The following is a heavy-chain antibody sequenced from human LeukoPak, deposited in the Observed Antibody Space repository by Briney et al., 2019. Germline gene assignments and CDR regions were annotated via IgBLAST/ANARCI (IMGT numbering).Heavy chain of an antibody. CDR3: ARVGSIAARRVDYYYYYMDV. D-gene: IGHD6-6*01. CDR1: GYTFTTYY. CDR2: INPNSGGT. J-gene: IGHJ6*03. V-gene: IGHV1-2*02. Sequence: ASVKVSCKASGYTFTTYYMHWLRQAPGQGLEWMGWINPNSGGTNYAQKFQGRVTMTRDTSISTAYMELSRLRSDDTAVYYCARVGSIAARRVDYYYYYMDVWGKGTTVTVSS.